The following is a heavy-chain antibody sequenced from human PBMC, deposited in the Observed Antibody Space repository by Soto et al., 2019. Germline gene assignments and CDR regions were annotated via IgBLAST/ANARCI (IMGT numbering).Heavy chain of an antibody. CDR2: IYWDDEK. CDR1: GFSLRTSGMG. CDR3: VRRRNTYYDILTGYSKNWFDP. D-gene: IGHD3-9*01. J-gene: IGHJ5*02. Sequence: QITLKESGPTLVKPTQTLTLTCTFSGFSLRTSGMGVGWIRQPPGKALEWLALIYWDDEKRYSPSLKSRLTITKDTSKNQVVLIMTNMDPVDTATYYCVRRRNTYYDILTGYSKNWFDPWGQGTLVTVSS. V-gene: IGHV2-5*02.